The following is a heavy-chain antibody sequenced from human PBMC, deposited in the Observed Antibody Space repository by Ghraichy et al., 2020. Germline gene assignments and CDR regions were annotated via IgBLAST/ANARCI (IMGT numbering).Heavy chain of an antibody. J-gene: IGHJ4*02. V-gene: IGHV3-23*01. Sequence: GESLNISCESSGFTFSFFGMSWIRQAPGRGLEWVSTIGSSGGPTYYADSVKGRFTISRDNPKNTVSLQMDSLRAEDTALYYCVKVGGRYTDFNAYFDSWGRGTLVIVSS. D-gene: IGHD3-16*02. CDR3: VKVGGRYTDFNAYFDS. CDR1: GFTFSFFG. CDR2: IGSSGGPT.